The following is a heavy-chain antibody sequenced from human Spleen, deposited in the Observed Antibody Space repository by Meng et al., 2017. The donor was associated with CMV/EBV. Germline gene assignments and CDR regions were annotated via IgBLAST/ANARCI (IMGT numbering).Heavy chain of an antibody. CDR1: GDTSTSNG. V-gene: IGHV1-18*01. CDR2: ISTYNGDT. CDR3: AREALDY. Sequence: ASVKVSCKASGDTSTSNGFSWVRQAPGQGVEWMGFISTYNGDTNYAQNLQGRVTLTTDTSTSTAYMELRSLRSDDTAVYYCAREALDYWGQGTLVTVSS. J-gene: IGHJ4*02.